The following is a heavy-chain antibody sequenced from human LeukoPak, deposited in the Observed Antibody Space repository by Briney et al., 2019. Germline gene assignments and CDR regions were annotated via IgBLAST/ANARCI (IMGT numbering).Heavy chain of an antibody. Sequence: PSETLSLTCTVSDDSITMYYWTWIRQPPGKGLDWIGYVDHTGGTNFNPSLNGRVSISRDTSKNLFSLRLRSVTAADTAVYFCARGRVSSSTWYSTYYYYFYMDVWGKGTTVTVSS. J-gene: IGHJ6*03. V-gene: IGHV4-59*01. CDR3: ARGRVSSSTWYSTYYYYFYMDV. CDR1: DDSITMYY. D-gene: IGHD1-1*01. CDR2: VDHTGGT.